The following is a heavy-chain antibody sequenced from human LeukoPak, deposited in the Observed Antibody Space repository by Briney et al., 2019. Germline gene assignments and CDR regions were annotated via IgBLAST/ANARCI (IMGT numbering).Heavy chain of an antibody. D-gene: IGHD1-26*01. CDR3: AKYDGGATADF. CDR2: VFPDDYVT. J-gene: IGHJ4*02. V-gene: IGHV5-51*01. Sequence: GESLKISCKVSGYSLNNYCIAWVRQMPGKGLEWMGIVFPDDYVTRYSPSFQGQVTISADKSLNTAYLQWSSLKASDTATYYCAKYDGGATADFWGQGTLVTVSS. CDR1: GYSLNNYC.